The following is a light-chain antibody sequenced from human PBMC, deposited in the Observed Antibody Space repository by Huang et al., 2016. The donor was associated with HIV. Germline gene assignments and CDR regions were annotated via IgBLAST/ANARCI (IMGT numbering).Light chain of an antibody. CDR1: QNINRY. CDR3: QQSAVTPRT. J-gene: IGKJ2*01. V-gene: IGKV1-39*01. CDR2: GAS. Sequence: DIQITQSPSSLSASVGDRVIITCRASQNINRYLNWYQQQPGKAPKLLISGASKFQSGVPSSFSGSGSGTHFTLAISSLQPEDSATYYCQQSAVTPRTFGQGTKLEI.